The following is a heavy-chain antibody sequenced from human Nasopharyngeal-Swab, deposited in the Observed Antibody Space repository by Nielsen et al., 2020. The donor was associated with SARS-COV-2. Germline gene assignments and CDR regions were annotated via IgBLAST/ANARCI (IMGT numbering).Heavy chain of an antibody. CDR1: GGTFSSYA. CDR2: IIPIFGTA. Sequence: SVKVSCKASGGTFSSYAISWVRQAPGQGLEWMGGIIPIFGTANYAQKFQGRVTITADESTSTAYMELSSLRSEDTAVYYCARVVPAALGGMDVWGQGITVTVSS. V-gene: IGHV1-69*13. D-gene: IGHD2-2*01. J-gene: IGHJ6*02. CDR3: ARVVPAALGGMDV.